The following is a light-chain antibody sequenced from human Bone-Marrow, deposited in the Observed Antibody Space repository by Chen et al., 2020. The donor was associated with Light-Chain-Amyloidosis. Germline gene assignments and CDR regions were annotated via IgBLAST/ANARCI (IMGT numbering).Light chain of an antibody. CDR1: NIGSTS. Sequence: SYVLTQPSSVSVAPGQTATIACGGNNIGSTSVHWYQQTPGQAPLLVVYDDSDRPSGIPERLAGSNSGNTGTLTSSRVEAGDEADYYCQVWERSSDRPVFGGGTKLTVL. CDR2: DDS. V-gene: IGLV3-21*02. CDR3: QVWERSSDRPV. J-gene: IGLJ3*02.